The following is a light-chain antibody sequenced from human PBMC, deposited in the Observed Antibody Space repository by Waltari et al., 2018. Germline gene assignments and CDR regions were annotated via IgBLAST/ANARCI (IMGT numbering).Light chain of an antibody. V-gene: IGKV1-33*01. CDR2: DVS. CDR1: QDISNH. J-gene: IGKJ5*01. Sequence: DIEMTQSPSSLSASVGEKVTITCRASQDISNHLSWFQQKPGKAPKLLIYDVSKLETGVASRFSGGGSRADFTRIINDVQPKDVATYYCQQYDSLTLLTFGQGTRLE. CDR3: QQYDSLTLLT.